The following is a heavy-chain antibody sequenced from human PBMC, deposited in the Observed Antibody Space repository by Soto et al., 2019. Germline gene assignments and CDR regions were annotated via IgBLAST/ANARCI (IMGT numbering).Heavy chain of an antibody. CDR2: ISYSGST. J-gene: IGHJ4*02. Sequence: PSETLSLTCTVSCGSISSHYWSWIRQPPGKGLEWIGYISYSGSTNYNPSLKSRVTMSVDTSKNQFSPKLTSMTDADTAVYYCASTPIGFCSSGSCSLLYYFDHWGQGTLVTVSS. CDR1: CGSISSHY. V-gene: IGHV4-59*11. D-gene: IGHD2-15*01. CDR3: ASTPIGFCSSGSCSLLYYFDH.